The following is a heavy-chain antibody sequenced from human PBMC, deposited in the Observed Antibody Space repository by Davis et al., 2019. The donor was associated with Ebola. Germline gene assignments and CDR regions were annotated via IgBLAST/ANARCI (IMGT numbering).Heavy chain of an antibody. J-gene: IGHJ6*02. Sequence: GESLKISCAASGFTFSSYGMHWVRQAPGKGLEWVAVISYDGSNKYYADSVKGRFTISRDNSKNTLYLQMNSLRAEDTAVYYCAKDGNHYGMDVWGQGTTVTVSS. CDR3: AKDGNHYGMDV. CDR2: ISYDGSNK. CDR1: GFTFSSYG. V-gene: IGHV3-30*18. D-gene: IGHD4-23*01.